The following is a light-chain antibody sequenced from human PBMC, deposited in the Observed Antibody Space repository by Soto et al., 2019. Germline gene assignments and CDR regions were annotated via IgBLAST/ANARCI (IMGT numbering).Light chain of an antibody. CDR1: SSDVGGYTY. CDR3: SSYAGTNNVI. J-gene: IGLJ7*01. V-gene: IGLV2-8*01. Sequence: QSALTQPPSASGSPGQSVTISCTGTSSDVGGYTYVSWYQQYPDKAPKLMIYEVNKRPSGVPDRFSGSKSGNTASLTVSGLQAEDEADYYCSSYAGTNNVIFGSGTQLTVL. CDR2: EVN.